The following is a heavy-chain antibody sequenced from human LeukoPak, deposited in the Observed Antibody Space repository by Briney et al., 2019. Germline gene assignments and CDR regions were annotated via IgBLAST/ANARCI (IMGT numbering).Heavy chain of an antibody. V-gene: IGHV3-48*01. D-gene: IGHD1-14*01. Sequence: GESLRLSCAASGFTIISYSMNWVRQAPGKGLEWVSYIRSSSTTIYYADSVKGRFTISRDNAKNSLYLQRNGVTAEDTAVYYCARDSTPEPFDYWGQGTLVTVSS. CDR1: GFTIISYS. CDR2: IRSSSTTI. J-gene: IGHJ4*02. CDR3: ARDSTPEPFDY.